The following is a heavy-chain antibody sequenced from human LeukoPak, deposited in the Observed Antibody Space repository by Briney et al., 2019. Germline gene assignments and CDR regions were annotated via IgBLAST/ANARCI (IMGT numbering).Heavy chain of an antibody. CDR1: GFTFSSYW. V-gene: IGHV3-74*01. CDR3: ARVVPAAMGFYYYYYMDV. D-gene: IGHD2-2*01. Sequence: GGSLRLSCAASGFTFSSYWMHWVRQDPGKGLVWVSHINNDGSITNYADSVKGRFTISRDNAKNTLYLQMNSLRAEDTAVYYCARVVPAAMGFYYYYYMDVWGKGTTVTISS. CDR2: INNDGSIT. J-gene: IGHJ6*03.